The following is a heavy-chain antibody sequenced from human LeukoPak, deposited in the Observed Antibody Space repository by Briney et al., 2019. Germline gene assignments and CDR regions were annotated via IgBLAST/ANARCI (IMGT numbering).Heavy chain of an antibody. CDR1: GYIFTDYF. D-gene: IGHD5-12*01. J-gene: IGHJ4*02. V-gene: IGHV1-69*04. CDR3: ARDRYSGYDYGLPDY. Sequence: VKVSCKASGYIFTDYFMQWVRQAPGQGLEWMGRIIPILGIANYAQKFQGRVTITADKSTSTAYMELSSLRSEDTAVYYCARDRYSGYDYGLPDYWGQGTLVTVSS. CDR2: IIPILGIA.